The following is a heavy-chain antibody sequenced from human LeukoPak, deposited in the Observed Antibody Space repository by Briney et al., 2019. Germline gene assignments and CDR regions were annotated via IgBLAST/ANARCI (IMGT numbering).Heavy chain of an antibody. CDR1: GGSISSGGYY. CDR2: SYYSGST. D-gene: IGHD6-6*01. Sequence: SQTLSLTCTVSGGSISSGGYYWSWIRQHPGKGLEWIGYSYYSGSTNYNPSLKSRVTISVDTSKNQFSLKLSSVTAADTAVYYCAREYSSSSFDIWGQGTMVTVSS. CDR3: AREYSSSSFDI. J-gene: IGHJ3*02. V-gene: IGHV4-31*02.